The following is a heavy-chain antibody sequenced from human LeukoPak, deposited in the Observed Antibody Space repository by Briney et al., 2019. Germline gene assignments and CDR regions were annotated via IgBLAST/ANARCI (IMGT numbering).Heavy chain of an antibody. J-gene: IGHJ4*02. V-gene: IGHV1-8*03. CDR2: MNPNSGNT. D-gene: IGHD2-2*02. CDR3: ARGRRYCSSTSCYSYDY. Sequence: ASVKVSCKASRYTFTSYDINWVRQATGQGLEWMGWMNPNSGNTGYAQKFQGRVTITRNTSISTAYMELSSLRSEDTAVYYCARGRRYCSSTSCYSYDYWGQGTLVTVSS. CDR1: RYTFTSYD.